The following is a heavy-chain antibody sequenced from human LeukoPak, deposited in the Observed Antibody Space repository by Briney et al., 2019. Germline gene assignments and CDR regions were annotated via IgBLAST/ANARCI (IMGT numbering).Heavy chain of an antibody. D-gene: IGHD5-18*01. Sequence: ASVKVSCKTSGYTFTSYGVSWVRQAPGQGLEWMAWINTYNVNTNYAQKFQGRVTLTTDASTSTAYMELRSLRSDDTAVYYCARDPRRGYSYGYDYWGQGTLVTVSS. V-gene: IGHV1-18*01. CDR2: INTYNVNT. CDR1: GYTFTSYG. J-gene: IGHJ4*02. CDR3: ARDPRRGYSYGYDY.